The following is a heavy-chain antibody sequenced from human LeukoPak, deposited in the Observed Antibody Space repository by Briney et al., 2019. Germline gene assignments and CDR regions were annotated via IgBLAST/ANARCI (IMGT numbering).Heavy chain of an antibody. J-gene: IGHJ5*02. D-gene: IGHD3-16*02. CDR1: GYSFTSHY. CDR3: ARDNSVGDIAWWFDP. CDR2: INPSGSST. Sequence: ASVKVPCKASGYSFTSHYMHWVRQAPGQGLEWMGLINPSGSSTLYAQKFQGRVTMTRDMSTTTDYMELSSLRSEDTAVYYCARDNSVGDIAWWFDPWGQGTLVTVSS. V-gene: IGHV1-46*01.